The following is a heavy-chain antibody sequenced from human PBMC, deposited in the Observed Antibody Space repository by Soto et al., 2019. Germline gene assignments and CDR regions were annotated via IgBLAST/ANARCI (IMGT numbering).Heavy chain of an antibody. J-gene: IGHJ4*02. Sequence: GGSLRLSCAASGFTFKNYAMNWVRQAPGKGLEWVSYISSSASTIYQADSVKGRFTISRDSAKNSLYLQMNSRSNKDTAVYYCARAPYYYDSSGYRDNSYFDFWGQGTLVTVSS. CDR3: ARAPYYYDSSGYRDNSYFDF. V-gene: IGHV3-48*02. CDR2: ISSSASTI. CDR1: GFTFKNYA. D-gene: IGHD3-22*01.